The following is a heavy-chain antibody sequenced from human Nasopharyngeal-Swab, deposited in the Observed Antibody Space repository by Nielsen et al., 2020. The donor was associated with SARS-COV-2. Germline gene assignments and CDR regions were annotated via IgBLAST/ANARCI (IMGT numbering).Heavy chain of an antibody. CDR3: WVGATGYYYMDV. V-gene: IGHV1-69*13. CDR2: IIPIFGTA. J-gene: IGHJ6*03. D-gene: IGHD1-26*01. Sequence: SVKVSCKASGGTFSSYAISWVRQAPGQGLEWMGGIIPIFGTANYAQKFQGRVTITADESTSTDYMELSSLRSEDTAVYYCWVGATGYYYMDVWGKGTTVTVSS. CDR1: GGTFSSYA.